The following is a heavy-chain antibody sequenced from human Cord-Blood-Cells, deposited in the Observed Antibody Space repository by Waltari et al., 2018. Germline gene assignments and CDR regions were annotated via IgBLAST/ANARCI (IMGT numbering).Heavy chain of an antibody. Sequence: VHPQQWGAGLLKPSETLSLTCAVYGGSFSGYYWSWIRQPPGKGLEWIGEINHSGSTNYNPSLKSRVTISVDTSKNQFSLKLSSVTAADTAVYYCARGLPFQHWGQGTLVTVSS. CDR3: ARGLPFQH. CDR1: GGSFSGYY. CDR2: INHSGST. J-gene: IGHJ1*01. V-gene: IGHV4-34*01. D-gene: IGHD2-21*01.